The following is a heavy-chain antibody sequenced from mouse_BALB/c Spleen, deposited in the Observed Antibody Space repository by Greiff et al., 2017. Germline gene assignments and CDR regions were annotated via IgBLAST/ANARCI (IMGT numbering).Heavy chain of an antibody. CDR3: ARDYGSSPDV. D-gene: IGHD1-1*01. CDR1: SYTFTDYA. CDR2: ISTYYGNT. Sequence: QVQLQRSGPELVRPGVSVKISCKGSSYTFTDYAMHWVKQSHAKSLEWIGVISTYYGNTNYNQKFKGKATMTVDKSSSTAYMELARLTSEDSAVYYCARDYGSSPDVWGAGTTVTVSS. J-gene: IGHJ1*01. V-gene: IGHV1-67*01.